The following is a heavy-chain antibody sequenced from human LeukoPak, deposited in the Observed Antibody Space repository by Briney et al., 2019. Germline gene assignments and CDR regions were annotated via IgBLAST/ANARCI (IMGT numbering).Heavy chain of an antibody. V-gene: IGHV1-69*13. CDR1: GGTFSSYA. J-gene: IGHJ3*02. D-gene: IGHD3-3*01. CDR3: AKPRGNGWDAFDI. CDR2: IIPIFGTA. Sequence: GASVKVSCKASGGTFSSYAISWVRQAPGQGLEWMGGIIPIFGTANYAQKFQGRVTITADESTSTAYMELSSLRAEDTALYYCAKPRGNGWDAFDIWGQGTMVTVSS.